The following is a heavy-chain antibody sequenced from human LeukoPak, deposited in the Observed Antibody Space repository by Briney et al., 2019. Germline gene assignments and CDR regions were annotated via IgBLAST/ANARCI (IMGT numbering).Heavy chain of an antibody. CDR1: GASISSYY. D-gene: IGHD3-22*01. V-gene: IGHV4-59*12. CDR2: IYHSGST. Sequence: SETLSLTCTVSGASISSYYWSWIRQPPGKGLEWIGYIYHSGSTYYNPSLKSRVTISVDRSKNQFSLKLSSVTAADTAVYYCARGDYYDSSGFDYWGQGALVTVSS. J-gene: IGHJ4*02. CDR3: ARGDYYDSSGFDY.